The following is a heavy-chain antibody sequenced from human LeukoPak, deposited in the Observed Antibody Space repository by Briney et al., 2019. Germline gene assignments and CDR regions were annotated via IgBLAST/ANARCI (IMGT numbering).Heavy chain of an antibody. Sequence: PSETLSLTCAVYGGSFSGYYWSWIRQPPGKGLEWIGEINHSGSTNYNPSLKSRVTISVDTSKNQFSLKLSSVTAADTAVYYCARGPRIAARPRGYYYYHMDVWGKGTTVTVSS. V-gene: IGHV4-34*01. CDR2: INHSGST. D-gene: IGHD6-6*01. J-gene: IGHJ6*03. CDR3: ARGPRIAARPRGYYYYHMDV. CDR1: GGSFSGYY.